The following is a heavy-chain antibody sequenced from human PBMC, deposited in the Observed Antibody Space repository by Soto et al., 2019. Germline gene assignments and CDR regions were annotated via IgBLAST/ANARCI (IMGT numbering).Heavy chain of an antibody. D-gene: IGHD6-6*01. J-gene: IGHJ4*02. CDR1: GFNFRNFP. CDR3: AKRSSSSTFDY. Sequence: PGGSLRLSCAASGFNFRNFPMTWVRQVPGQGLEYVSSITSSGEQTFYADSVKGRFSISRDNSKGILHLQMNSLRAEDTAVYYCAKRSSSSTFDYWGQGTLVTVSS. V-gene: IGHV3-23*01. CDR2: ITSSGEQT.